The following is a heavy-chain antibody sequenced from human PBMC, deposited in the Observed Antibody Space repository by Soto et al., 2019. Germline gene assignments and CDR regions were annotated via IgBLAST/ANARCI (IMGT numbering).Heavy chain of an antibody. J-gene: IGHJ3*02. CDR1: GFTFSDYY. CDR2: ISSSGSTI. D-gene: IGHD6-19*01. V-gene: IGHV3-11*01. CDR3: SRESISSGWYQDAFDI. Sequence: LSLSCAASGFTFSDYYMSWIRQAPGKALAWVSYISSSGSTIYYADSVKGRFTSSRDSAKNSLYLQMNSLRAEDTAVYYCSRESISSGWYQDAFDIWGQGTMVTVSS.